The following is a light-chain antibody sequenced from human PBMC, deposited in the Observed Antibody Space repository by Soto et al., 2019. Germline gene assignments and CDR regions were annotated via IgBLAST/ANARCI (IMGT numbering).Light chain of an antibody. Sequence: QSVLTQPPSVSGAPGQRVTISCTGSNIRAGYDVHWYKQLPGTAPKVLIYGNTNRPSGVPDRFSASKSDDSASLAITGLHAEDEGDYYCQSYDSGLSGAVFGTGTKVTVL. CDR3: QSYDSGLSGAV. J-gene: IGLJ1*01. CDR2: GNT. CDR1: SNIRAGYD. V-gene: IGLV1-40*01.